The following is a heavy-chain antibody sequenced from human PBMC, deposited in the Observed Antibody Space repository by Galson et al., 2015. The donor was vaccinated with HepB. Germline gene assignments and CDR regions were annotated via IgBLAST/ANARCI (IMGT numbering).Heavy chain of an antibody. Sequence: SLRLSCAASGFTFRKFYMAWVRQAPGKGLEWVANINTHGSATSYVDSVKGRFIVSRDNAENSLFLQMNSLRADDTAVYYCARESTWKLDYWGRGTLVTVSS. CDR3: ARESTWKLDY. CDR1: GFTFRKFY. D-gene: IGHD2/OR15-2a*01. CDR2: INTHGSAT. V-gene: IGHV3-7*03. J-gene: IGHJ4*02.